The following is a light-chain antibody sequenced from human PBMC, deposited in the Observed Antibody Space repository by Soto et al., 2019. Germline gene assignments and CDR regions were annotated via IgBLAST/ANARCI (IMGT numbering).Light chain of an antibody. CDR3: SSYAGSNNFV. CDR2: EVT. CDR1: SSDVGGYDY. J-gene: IGLJ1*01. Sequence: QSALTQPPSASGSPGQSVTISCTGTSSDVGGYDYVSWYQQHPGKAPTLMIYEVTKRPSGGPDRFSGSKSGNTASLTVSGLQAEDEADYYCSSYAGSNNFVFGTGTKLTVL. V-gene: IGLV2-8*01.